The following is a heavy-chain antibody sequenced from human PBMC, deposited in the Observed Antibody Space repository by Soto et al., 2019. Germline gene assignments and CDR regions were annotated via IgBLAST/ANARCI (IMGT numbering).Heavy chain of an antibody. CDR3: ARVHYSDYRMDY. Sequence: PSETLSLTCAVSGGSISSGGYSWSWIRQPPGKGLEWIGYIYHSGSTYYNPSLKSRVTISVDRSKNQFSLKLSSVTAADTAVYYCARVHYSDYRMDYWGQGTLVTVSS. CDR1: GGSISSGGYS. CDR2: IYHSGST. J-gene: IGHJ4*02. D-gene: IGHD4-17*01. V-gene: IGHV4-30-2*01.